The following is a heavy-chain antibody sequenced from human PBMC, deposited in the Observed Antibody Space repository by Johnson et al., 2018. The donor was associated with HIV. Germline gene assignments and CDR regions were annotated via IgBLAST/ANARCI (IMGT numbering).Heavy chain of an antibody. Sequence: VQLVESGGGLIQPGGSLRLSCAVSGFTFDNFWMAWVRQAPGKGLEWVANINQDGSETYYVGSVKGRFTISRDNAKNSLYLEMNSLRAEDTALYYCAKGPGDALDIWGQGTMVTVSS. CDR3: AKGPGDALDI. CDR2: INQDGSET. V-gene: IGHV3-7*05. J-gene: IGHJ3*02. CDR1: GFTFDNFW.